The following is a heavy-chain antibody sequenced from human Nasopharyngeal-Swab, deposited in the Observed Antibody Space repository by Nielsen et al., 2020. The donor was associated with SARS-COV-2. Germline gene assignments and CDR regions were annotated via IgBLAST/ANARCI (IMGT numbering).Heavy chain of an antibody. Sequence: GESLKISCAASGFTFSDYYMSWIRQAPGKGLEWVSYISSSGSTIYYADSVKGRFTISRDNAKNSLYLQMNSLRAEDTAVYYCARLNPHYGDYAFDYWGQGTLVIVSS. CDR2: ISSSGSTI. V-gene: IGHV3-11*04. CDR3: ARLNPHYGDYAFDY. J-gene: IGHJ4*02. D-gene: IGHD4-17*01. CDR1: GFTFSDYY.